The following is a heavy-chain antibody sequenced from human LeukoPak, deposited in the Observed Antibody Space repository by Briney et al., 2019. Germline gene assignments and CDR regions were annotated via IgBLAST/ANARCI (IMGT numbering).Heavy chain of an antibody. CDR2: ISGSGGST. CDR1: GFTFSSYA. J-gene: IGHJ4*02. V-gene: IGHV3-23*01. Sequence: GGSLRLSCAASGFTFSSYAMSWVRQAPGKGLEWVLAISGSGGSTYYADSVKGRFTISRDNSKNTLYLQMNSLRAEDTAVYYCAKDVRASGSPYFDYWGQGTLVTVSS. D-gene: IGHD3-22*01. CDR3: AKDVRASGSPYFDY.